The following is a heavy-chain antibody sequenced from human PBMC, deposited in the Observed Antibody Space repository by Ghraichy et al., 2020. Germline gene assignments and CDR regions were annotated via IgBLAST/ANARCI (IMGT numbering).Heavy chain of an antibody. D-gene: IGHD5-24*01. CDR1: GCTFSSYA. Sequence: SVKVSCKASGCTFSSYAISWVRHAPGQGLEWMGGIIPIFGTANYAQKFQGRVTITADESTSTAYMELSSLRSEDTAVYYCATRDGYNQFDYWGQGTLVTVSS. CDR3: ATRDGYNQFDY. CDR2: IIPIFGTA. J-gene: IGHJ4*02. V-gene: IGHV1-69*13.